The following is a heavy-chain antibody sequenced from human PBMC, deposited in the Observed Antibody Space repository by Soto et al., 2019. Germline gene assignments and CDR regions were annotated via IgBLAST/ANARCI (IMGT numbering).Heavy chain of an antibody. CDR1: GFTFTDYA. V-gene: IGHV3-23*01. Sequence: EVQVLESGGGLGQPGGSLRLSCAASGFTFTDYAMTWVRQAPGKGLEWVSAISGSGDATYYADSVKGRFTISRDNSKNALYLQITSLRVDDTAIYYCAKEKKYNYGFYLGTYFDYWGQGTLVTVSS. CDR2: ISGSGDAT. D-gene: IGHD5-18*01. J-gene: IGHJ4*02. CDR3: AKEKKYNYGFYLGTYFDY.